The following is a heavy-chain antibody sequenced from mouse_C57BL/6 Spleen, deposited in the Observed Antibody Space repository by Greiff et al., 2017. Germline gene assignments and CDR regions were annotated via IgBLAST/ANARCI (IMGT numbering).Heavy chain of an antibody. CDR1: GFSLTSYG. J-gene: IGHJ3*01. CDR2: IWSGGST. D-gene: IGHD2-4*01. Sequence: VKLQESGPGLVQPSQSLSITCTVSGFSLTSYGVHWVRQSPGKGLEWLGVIWSGGSTDYNAAFISRLSISKDNSKSQVFFKMNSLQADDTAIYYCARDNMGYDYDEGFAYWGQGTLVTVSA. CDR3: ARDNMGYDYDEGFAY. V-gene: IGHV2-2*01.